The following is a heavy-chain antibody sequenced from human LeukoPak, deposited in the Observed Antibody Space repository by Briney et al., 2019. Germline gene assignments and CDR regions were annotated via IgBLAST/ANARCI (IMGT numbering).Heavy chain of an antibody. CDR2: TYYRSKWYN. D-gene: IGHD3-10*01. CDR1: GDSVSSNSAA. Sequence: SRTLSLTCAISGDSVSSNSAAWNWIRQSPSRGLEWLGRTYYRSKWYNDYAVSVKSRITINPDTSKNQFSLQLNSVTPEDTAVYYCAREASGQYYYYGSGKSYYYMDVWGKGTTVTISS. J-gene: IGHJ6*03. V-gene: IGHV6-1*01. CDR3: AREASGQYYYYGSGKSYYYMDV.